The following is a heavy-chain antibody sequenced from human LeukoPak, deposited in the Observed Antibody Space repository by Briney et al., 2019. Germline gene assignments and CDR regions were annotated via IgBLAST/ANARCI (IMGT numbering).Heavy chain of an antibody. V-gene: IGHV3-23*01. D-gene: IGHD4-11*01. CDR1: GFTFSSYA. J-gene: IGHJ4*02. CDR3: ARGGTTVTTFDY. CDR2: ISGSGGST. Sequence: GGSLRLSCAASGFTFSSYAMSWVRQAPGKGLEWVSVISGSGGSTYYADSVKGRFTISRDNSKNTLYLQMNSLRAEDTAVYYCARGGTTVTTFDYWGQGTLVTVSS.